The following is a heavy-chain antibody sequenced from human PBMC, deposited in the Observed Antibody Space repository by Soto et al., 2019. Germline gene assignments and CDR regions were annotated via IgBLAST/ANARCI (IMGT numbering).Heavy chain of an antibody. CDR1: GITLRTYA. CDR2: ISYDGSNK. J-gene: IGHJ4*02. D-gene: IGHD1-26*01. Sequence: ESGGGVVQPGRSLRLSCAASGITLRTYAMHWVRQAPGKGLEWVAVISYDGSNKYYADSVKGRFTISRDDSKNTLYLQMNSLRVEDTAVYSCARDISGRYSVDYWGQGTLVTVSS. CDR3: ARDISGRYSVDY. V-gene: IGHV3-30-3*01.